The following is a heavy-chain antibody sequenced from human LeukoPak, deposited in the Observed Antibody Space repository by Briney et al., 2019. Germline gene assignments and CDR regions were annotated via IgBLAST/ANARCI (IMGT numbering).Heavy chain of an antibody. J-gene: IGHJ4*02. D-gene: IGHD4-17*01. Sequence: ASVKVSCKASGGTFSSYAISWMRQAPGQGLEWMGRIIPILGIANYAQKFQGRVTITADKSTSTAYMELSSLRSEDTAVYYCARDRPSTTDGYWGQGTLVTVSS. CDR2: IIPILGIA. CDR3: ARDRPSTTDGY. CDR1: GGTFSSYA. V-gene: IGHV1-69*04.